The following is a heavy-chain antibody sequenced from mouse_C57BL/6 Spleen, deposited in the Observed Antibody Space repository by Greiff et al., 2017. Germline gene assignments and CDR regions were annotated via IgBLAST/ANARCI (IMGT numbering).Heavy chain of an antibody. CDR1: GYSFTGYY. CDR2: INPSTGGT. V-gene: IGHV1-42*01. Sequence: VQLQQSGPELVKPGASVKISCKASGYSFTGYYMNWVKQSPEKSLEWIGEINPSTGGTTYNQKFKAKATLTVDKSSSTAYMQLKSLTSDDSAVYYCARGSSYRRDNFDYWGQGTTLTVSS. J-gene: IGHJ2*01. D-gene: IGHD1-1*01. CDR3: ARGSSYRRDNFDY.